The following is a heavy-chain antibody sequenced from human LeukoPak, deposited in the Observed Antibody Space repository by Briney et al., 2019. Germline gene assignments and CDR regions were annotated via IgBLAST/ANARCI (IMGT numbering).Heavy chain of an antibody. D-gene: IGHD3-3*01. CDR1: GFTFINYG. J-gene: IGHJ4*02. CDR3: AREFTNYDFWSGYFGNYFDY. CDR2: IGSTDAYI. V-gene: IGHV3-21*01. Sequence: GGSLRLSCAASGFTFINYGINWVRQAPGKGLEWLSSIGSTDAYIWYAASLEGRFTISRDNAKNSLYLQMNSLRAEDTAVYYCAREFTNYDFWSGYFGNYFDYWGQGTLVTVSS.